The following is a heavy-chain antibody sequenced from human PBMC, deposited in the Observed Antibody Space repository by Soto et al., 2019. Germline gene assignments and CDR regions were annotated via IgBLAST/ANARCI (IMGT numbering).Heavy chain of an antibody. CDR2: IYYSGST. CDR1: GGSISSSSYY. V-gene: IGHV4-39*01. Sequence: TSETLSLTCTVSGGSISSSSYYWGWIRQPPGKGLEWIGSIYYSGSTYYSPSLKSRVTISVDTSKNQFSLKLSSVTAADTAVYYCARHTPAISISDHWGQGTLVTVSS. CDR3: ARHTPAISISDH. J-gene: IGHJ4*02. D-gene: IGHD2-15*01.